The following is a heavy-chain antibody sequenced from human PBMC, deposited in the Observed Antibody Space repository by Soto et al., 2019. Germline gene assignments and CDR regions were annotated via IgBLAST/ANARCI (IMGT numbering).Heavy chain of an antibody. Sequence: SETLSLTCAVSGYSISSGYYWGWIRQPPGKGLEWIGSIYHSGSTYYNPSLKSRVTISVDTSKNQFSLKLSSVTAADTAVYYCAGPRTTVTTDHYYYYGMDVWGQGTTVTVYS. D-gene: IGHD4-17*01. V-gene: IGHV4-38-2*01. CDR3: AGPRTTVTTDHYYYYGMDV. CDR2: IYHSGST. J-gene: IGHJ6*02. CDR1: GYSISSGYY.